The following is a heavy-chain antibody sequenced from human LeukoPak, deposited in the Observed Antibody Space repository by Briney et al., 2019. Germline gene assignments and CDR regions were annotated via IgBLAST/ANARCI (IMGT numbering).Heavy chain of an antibody. CDR1: GFTFSTYW. D-gene: IGHD3-3*01. CDR3: ARDIYDFWSDYDDH. V-gene: IGHV3-7*01. CDR2: IKEDGSEK. J-gene: IGHJ5*02. Sequence: PGGSLRLSCAASGFTFSTYWMSWVRQAPGKGLEWVANIKEDGSEKYYVDSVKGRFTISRDNAKNSLHLQMNSLRAEDTAVYYCARDIYDFWSDYDDHWGQGTLVTVSS.